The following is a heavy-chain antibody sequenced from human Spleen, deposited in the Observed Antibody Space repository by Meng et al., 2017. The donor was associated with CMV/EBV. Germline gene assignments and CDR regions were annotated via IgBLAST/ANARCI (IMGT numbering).Heavy chain of an antibody. CDR1: GYTFTRYY. CDR3: ARDVVVVPSAWYYFDY. V-gene: IGHV1-46*01. Sequence: SGYTFTRYYRHWVRQAPGQGLELMGIINPSGGSTSYAQKFQGRVTMTRDTSTSTVYMELSSLRSEDTAVYFCARDVVVVPSAWYYFDYWGQGTLVTVSS. J-gene: IGHJ4*02. D-gene: IGHD2-2*01. CDR2: INPSGGST.